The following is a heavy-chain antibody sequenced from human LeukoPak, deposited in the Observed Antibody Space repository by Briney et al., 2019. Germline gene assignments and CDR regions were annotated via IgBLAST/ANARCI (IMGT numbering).Heavy chain of an antibody. V-gene: IGHV3-30*04. J-gene: IGHJ4*02. D-gene: IGHD1-26*01. CDR1: GFTFTGHS. CDR2: VADDEKTI. Sequence: GGSLRLSCVASGFTFTGHSMHWVRQTPGKGLEWVAVVADDEKTIFYADSLKGRFTVSRDNSKNTVYLQMNSLRDEDTAVYYCARERQSGGTPFDYWGQGSLVTVSS. CDR3: ARERQSGGTPFDY.